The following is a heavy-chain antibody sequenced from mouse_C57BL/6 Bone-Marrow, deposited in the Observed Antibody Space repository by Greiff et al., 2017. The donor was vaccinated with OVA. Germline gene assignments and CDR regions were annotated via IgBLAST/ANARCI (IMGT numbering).Heavy chain of an antibody. CDR1: GYTFTSYG. CDR3: ASPNWDGGDY. J-gene: IGHJ2*01. D-gene: IGHD4-1*02. Sequence: QVQLQQSGAELARPGASVKLSCKASGYTFTSYGISWVKPSTGKGLERIGEIYPRSGNTYYNEKFKGKATLTADKSFSTAYMVLRSLTSDDSAVYFCASPNWDGGDYWVQGTTLTVSS. CDR2: IYPRSGNT. V-gene: IGHV1-81*01.